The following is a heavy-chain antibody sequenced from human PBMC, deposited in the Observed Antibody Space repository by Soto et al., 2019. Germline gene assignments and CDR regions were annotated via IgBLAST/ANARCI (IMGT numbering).Heavy chain of an antibody. CDR3: AREGVAVAGTVGDFDY. D-gene: IGHD6-19*01. CDR1: GFTFSSYG. Sequence: GGSLRLSCAASGFTFSSYGMHWVRQAPGKGLEWVAVIWYDGSNKYYADSVKGRFPISRDNSKNTLYLQMNSLRAEDTAVYYCAREGVAVAGTVGDFDYWGQGTLVTVSS. CDR2: IWYDGSNK. J-gene: IGHJ4*02. V-gene: IGHV3-33*01.